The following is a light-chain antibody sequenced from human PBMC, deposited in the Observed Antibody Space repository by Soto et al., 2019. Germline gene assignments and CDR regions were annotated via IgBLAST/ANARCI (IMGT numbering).Light chain of an antibody. CDR2: GAS. CDR3: QQYDNLPLT. V-gene: IGKV3-20*01. J-gene: IGKJ2*01. CDR1: RSVSASY. Sequence: ETVLTQSPGTLSLSPGERATLSCRASRSVSASYLAWYQQKPGQAPRLLIYGASSRATGFPDRFSGSGSGTDFTLTISRLEPEDSAVYYCQQYDNLPLTFGQGTKLEIK.